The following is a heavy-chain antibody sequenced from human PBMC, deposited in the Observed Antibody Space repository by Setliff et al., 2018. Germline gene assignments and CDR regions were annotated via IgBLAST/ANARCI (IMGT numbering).Heavy chain of an antibody. D-gene: IGHD3-22*01. Sequence: SETLSLTCAVYGGSFSGYYWTWIRQSPGRGLEWIGEINHSGITNYNPSLKSRVTISVDTSKNQFTLKVTSVTAADTAIYYCARDTSSDWAAWFDPWSQGILVTVSS. CDR2: INHSGIT. CDR3: ARDTSSDWAAWFDP. J-gene: IGHJ5*02. V-gene: IGHV4-34*01. CDR1: GGSFSGYY.